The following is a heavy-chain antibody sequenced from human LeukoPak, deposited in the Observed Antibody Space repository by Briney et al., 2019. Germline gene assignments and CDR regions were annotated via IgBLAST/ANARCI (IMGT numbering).Heavy chain of an antibody. V-gene: IGHV4-59*01. Sequence: ASETLSLTCTVSGGSISSYYWTWIRQSPGKGLEWIGYIYNSGNTNYNPSLKSRVTISIDTSKNQFSLKLSSVTAADTAVYYCARSWGQQLPPVYWGQGTLVTVSS. CDR1: GGSISSYY. D-gene: IGHD6-13*01. CDR3: ARSWGQQLPPVY. CDR2: IYNSGNT. J-gene: IGHJ4*02.